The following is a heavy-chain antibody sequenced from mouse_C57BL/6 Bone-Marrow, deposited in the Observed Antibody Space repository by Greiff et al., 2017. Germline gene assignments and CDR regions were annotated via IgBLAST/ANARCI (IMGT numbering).Heavy chain of an antibody. D-gene: IGHD1-1*01. CDR3: GRRGLVALDY. CDR2: ISSGGSYT. J-gene: IGHJ2*01. Sequence: EVQRVESGGDLVKPGGSLKLSCAASGFTFSSYGMSWVRQTPDKRLEWVATISSGGSYTYYPANVKGRFTISRDKAKNTLYLQMSSLKSEDTTMYCCGRRGLVALDYWGQGTTLTVSS. CDR1: GFTFSSYG. V-gene: IGHV5-6*01.